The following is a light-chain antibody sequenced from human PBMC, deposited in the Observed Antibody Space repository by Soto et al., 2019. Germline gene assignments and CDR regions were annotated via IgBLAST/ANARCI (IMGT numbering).Light chain of an antibody. CDR3: QQFHRFPIS. V-gene: IGKV1-5*03. Sequence: DIQITQSPSTLSASVGDRVTITCRASQTVSTWLAWYQQKPGKAPQLLIEKASTLESGVPSRFSGSGSGTDFTLTINSLQPEDYATYYCQQFHRFPISFGQGTRLEIK. J-gene: IGKJ5*01. CDR1: QTVSTW. CDR2: KAS.